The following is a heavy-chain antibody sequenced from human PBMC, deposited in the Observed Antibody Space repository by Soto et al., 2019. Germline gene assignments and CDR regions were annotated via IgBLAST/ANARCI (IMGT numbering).Heavy chain of an antibody. CDR1: GFNFRIYA. D-gene: IGHD2-2*01. V-gene: IGHV3-23*01. Sequence: GGSLRLSCAASGFNFRIYAMNWVRQAPENGLEWVSAISGGGGSTNYADSVKGRFTISRDNSKNTVFLQMNGLRVEDTAVYYCAKDSTFCSGTICYEFHYWGQGTQVTVSS. CDR2: ISGGGGST. CDR3: AKDSTFCSGTICYEFHY. J-gene: IGHJ4*02.